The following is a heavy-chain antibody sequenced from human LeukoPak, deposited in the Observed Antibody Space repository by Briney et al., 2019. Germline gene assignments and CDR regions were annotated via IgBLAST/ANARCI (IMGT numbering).Heavy chain of an antibody. J-gene: IGHJ4*02. CDR1: GGSISSYY. CDR3: ARYQEWSRYFDY. V-gene: IGHV4-59*01. Sequence: KTSETLSLTCTVSGGSISSYYWSWIRQPPGKGLEWIGYIYYSGSTNYNPSLKSRVTISVDTSKNQFSLKLSSVTAADTAVYYCARYQEWSRYFDYWGQGTLVTVSS. D-gene: IGHD3-3*01. CDR2: IYYSGST.